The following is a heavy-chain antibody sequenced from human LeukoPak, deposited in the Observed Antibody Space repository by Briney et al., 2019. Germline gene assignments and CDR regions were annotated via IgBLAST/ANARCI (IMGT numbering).Heavy chain of an antibody. CDR3: AREVENGGSFEY. Sequence: SETLSLTCTVSGGSISSYYWSWIRQPPGKGLEWIGYIYYSGSTNYNPSLKSRVTISVDTSKNQFSLKLSSVTAADTAVYYCAREVENGGSFEYWGQGILVTVSS. J-gene: IGHJ4*02. CDR2: IYYSGST. CDR1: GGSISSYY. V-gene: IGHV4-59*01. D-gene: IGHD3-16*01.